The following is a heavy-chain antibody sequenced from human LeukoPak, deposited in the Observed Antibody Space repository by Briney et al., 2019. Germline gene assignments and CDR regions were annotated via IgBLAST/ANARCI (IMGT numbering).Heavy chain of an antibody. CDR2: IDPSDSYT. CDR1: GYSFTSYW. D-gene: IGHD5-18*01. J-gene: IGHJ5*02. Sequence: GESLRISCKGSGYSFTSYWISWVRQMPGKGLEWMGRIDPSDSYTNYSPSFQGHVTISADKSISTAYLQWSSLKASDTAMYYCARSHVRGYSCGSIAWFDPWGQGTLVTVSS. CDR3: ARSHVRGYSCGSIAWFDP. V-gene: IGHV5-10-1*01.